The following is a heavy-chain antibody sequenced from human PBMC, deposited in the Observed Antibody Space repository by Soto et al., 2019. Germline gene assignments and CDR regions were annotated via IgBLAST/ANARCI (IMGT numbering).Heavy chain of an antibody. CDR2: ISGSGAST. CDR1: GFTFGSYA. J-gene: IGHJ4*02. CDR3: AHFDWFIDY. Sequence: GGSLRLSCAASGFTFGSYAMSWVRQAPGKGLEWVSAISGSGASTYYADSVKGRFTISRDNSKNTLYLQMNSLRAEDTAVYYCAHFDWFIDYWGQGTLVTSPQ. V-gene: IGHV3-23*01. D-gene: IGHD3-9*01.